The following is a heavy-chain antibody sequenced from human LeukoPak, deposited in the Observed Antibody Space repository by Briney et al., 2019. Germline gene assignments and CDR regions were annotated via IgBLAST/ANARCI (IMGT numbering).Heavy chain of an antibody. V-gene: IGHV3-21*01. Sequence: GGSLRLSCAASGFTFSSYSMNWVRQAPGKGLEWVSSISSSSSYIYYADSVKGRFTISRDNAKNSLYLQMNSLRAEDTAVYYCAKTAKYYYGSETYYFFEYWGQGTLVTVSS. CDR2: ISSSSSYI. D-gene: IGHD3-10*01. J-gene: IGHJ4*02. CDR1: GFTFSSYS. CDR3: AKTAKYYYGSETYYFFEY.